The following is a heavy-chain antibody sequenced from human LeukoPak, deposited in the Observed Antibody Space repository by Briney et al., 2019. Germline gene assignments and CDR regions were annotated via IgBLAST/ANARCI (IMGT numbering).Heavy chain of an antibody. D-gene: IGHD3-10*01. CDR3: ARLGSRVV. CDR1: GGSVSISSYY. CDR2: VYYSGNT. V-gene: IGHV4-39*07. Sequence: SETLSLTCTVSGGSVSISSYYWGWIRQPPGKGLEWIGSVYYSGNTYYNPSLKSRVTMSVDTSKNQFSLKLNSMTAADTAVYYCARLGSRVVWGQGTLVIVSS. J-gene: IGHJ4*02.